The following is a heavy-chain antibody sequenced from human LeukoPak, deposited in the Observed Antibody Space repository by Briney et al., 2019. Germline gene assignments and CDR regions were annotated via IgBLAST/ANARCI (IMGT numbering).Heavy chain of an antibody. Sequence: GGSLRLSCAASGFTFSSYAMIWVRQAPGEGLEWVSVINPGGGSTYYADSVKGRFTISRDNSKNTLYLQMNSLGADDTAVYYCAKNIVLNVYAPLVWGQGTMVTVS. CDR1: GFTFSSYA. V-gene: IGHV3-23*01. D-gene: IGHD2-8*01. J-gene: IGHJ3*01. CDR2: INPGGGST. CDR3: AKNIVLNVYAPLV.